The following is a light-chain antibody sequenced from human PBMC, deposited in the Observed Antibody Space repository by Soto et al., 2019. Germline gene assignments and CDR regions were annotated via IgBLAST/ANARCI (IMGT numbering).Light chain of an antibody. CDR3: QEYHIYSGT. CDR1: QTIDSW. CDR2: KAS. Sequence: DIQMTQSPSTLSASVGDRVTITCRPSQTIDSWLAWYQQGPGKPPNLLIYKASTLASGVPSRFSGSGSGTELTLTINSLQPDDVATYYCQEYHIYSGTFGQGTKVDIK. V-gene: IGKV1-5*03. J-gene: IGKJ1*01.